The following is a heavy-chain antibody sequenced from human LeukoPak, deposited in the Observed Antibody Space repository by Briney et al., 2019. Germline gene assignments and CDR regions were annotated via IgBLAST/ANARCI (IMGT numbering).Heavy chain of an antibody. CDR2: IYYRGST. D-gene: IGHD2-8*01. V-gene: IGHV4-30-4*01. J-gene: IGHJ4*02. CDR1: GGSISSGDYY. CDR3: ASSNRYCTNGVCFDY. Sequence: SETLSLTCTVSGGSISSGDYYWSWIRQPPGKGLEWIGYIYYRGSTYYNPSLKSRVTISVDTSKNQFSLKLSSVTAADTAVYYCASSNRYCTNGVCFDYWGQGTLVTVSS.